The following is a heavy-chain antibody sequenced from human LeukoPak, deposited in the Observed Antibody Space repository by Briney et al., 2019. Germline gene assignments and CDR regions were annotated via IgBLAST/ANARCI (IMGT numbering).Heavy chain of an antibody. Sequence: SQTLSLTCAISGDSVSSNSAAWNWIRQSPSRGLEWLGRTYYRSKWHNDYAVSVKSRITINPDTSKNQFSLQLNSVTPEDTAVYYCARADGGGSSWYGYYFDYWGQGTLVTVSS. J-gene: IGHJ4*02. CDR3: ARADGGGSSWYGYYFDY. CDR1: GDSVSSNSAA. CDR2: TYYRSKWHN. D-gene: IGHD6-13*01. V-gene: IGHV6-1*01.